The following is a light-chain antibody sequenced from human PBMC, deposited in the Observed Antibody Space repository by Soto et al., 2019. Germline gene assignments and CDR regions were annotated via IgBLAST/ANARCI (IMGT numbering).Light chain of an antibody. CDR2: GAY. Sequence: EVLMTQSPATLSVSPGEGATLSCRAGQTVSSDLAWYQQKPGQAPRLLIYGAYTRATGIPARFSGSGSGTEFTLTISSLQSEDFAVYYCQQYNNWPPITFGQGTRLEIK. CDR3: QQYNNWPPIT. CDR1: QTVSSD. V-gene: IGKV3D-15*01. J-gene: IGKJ5*01.